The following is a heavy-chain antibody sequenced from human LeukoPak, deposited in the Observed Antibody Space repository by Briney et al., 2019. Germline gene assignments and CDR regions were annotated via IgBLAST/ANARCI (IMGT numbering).Heavy chain of an antibody. CDR3: ARDSSGWSLGFDY. CDR2: IYYSGST. CDR1: GGSISSYY. D-gene: IGHD6-19*01. Sequence: SETLSLTCTVSGGSISSYYWSWIRQPPGKGLEWIGYIYYSGSTNYNPSLKSRVTISVDTSKNQFSLKPSSVTAADTAVYYCARDSSGWSLGFDYWGQGTLVTVSS. J-gene: IGHJ4*02. V-gene: IGHV4-59*01.